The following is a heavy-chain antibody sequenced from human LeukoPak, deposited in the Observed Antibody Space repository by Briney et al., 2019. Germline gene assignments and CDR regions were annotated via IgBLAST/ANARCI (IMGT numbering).Heavy chain of an antibody. V-gene: IGHV1-58*02. Sequence: SVKVSCKASGFTFTSSAMQWVRQARGQRLEWIGWIVVGSGNTNYAQRFQERVTITRDMSTSTAYMELSSLRSEDTAVYYCAAAGGAARSDFDYWGQGTLVTVSS. CDR2: IVVGSGNT. J-gene: IGHJ4*02. CDR1: GFTFTSSA. CDR3: AAAGGAARSDFDY. D-gene: IGHD3-16*01.